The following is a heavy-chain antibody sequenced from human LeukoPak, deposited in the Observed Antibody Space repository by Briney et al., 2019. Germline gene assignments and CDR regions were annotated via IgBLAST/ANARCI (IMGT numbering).Heavy chain of an antibody. J-gene: IGHJ4*02. CDR3: AGGPQYGGSYVD. V-gene: IGHV3-48*03. CDR1: GVTFTNYE. CDR2: ISDSGTIT. D-gene: IGHD1-26*01. Sequence: PGGSLRLSCTDSGVTFTNYEMAWVRQAPGMGLEWVSYISDSGTITKYVDAVKGRFTISRDNARNSVYLQMESLRVEDTALYYCAGGPQYGGSYVDWGQGTLVTVSS.